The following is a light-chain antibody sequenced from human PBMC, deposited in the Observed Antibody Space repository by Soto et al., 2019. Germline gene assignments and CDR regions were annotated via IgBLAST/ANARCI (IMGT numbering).Light chain of an antibody. V-gene: IGKV3-20*01. CDR2: GAS. J-gene: IGKJ5*01. Sequence: EIVMTQSPATLPVSPGERATLSCRASQSVSNNYLAWYQQKPGQAPRLLIYGASSRATGIPDRFSGSGSGTDFTLTISRLEPEDVAVYYCQQYGSSPITFGQGTRLEIK. CDR1: QSVSNNY. CDR3: QQYGSSPIT.